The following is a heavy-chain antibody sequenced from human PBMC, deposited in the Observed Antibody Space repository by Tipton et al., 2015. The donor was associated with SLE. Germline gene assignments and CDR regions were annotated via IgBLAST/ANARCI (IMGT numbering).Heavy chain of an antibody. D-gene: IGHD1-26*01. CDR2: IYTRGST. V-gene: IGHV4-4*07. CDR1: GGSISSYY. J-gene: IGHJ4*02. Sequence: TLSLTCTVSGGSISSYYWSWIRQPAGKGLEWIGRIYTRGSTNYNPSLKSRVTMSVDTSKNQFSLKLSPVTAADTAVYYCARLLSDDYYEGHDYWGQGALVTVSS. CDR3: ARLLSDDYYEGHDY.